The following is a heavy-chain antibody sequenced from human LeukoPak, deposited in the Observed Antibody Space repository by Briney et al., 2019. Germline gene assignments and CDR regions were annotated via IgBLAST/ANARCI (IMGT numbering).Heavy chain of an antibody. CDR3: ARLSCSSTSCYWAFNY. V-gene: IGHV5-51*01. J-gene: IGHJ4*02. Sequence: GESLKISCKGSGYSFTNYWIGWVRQMPGKGLEWMGIMYPGDSDTRYSPSFQGQVTISADNSISTAYLQWSSLKASDTAMYYCARLSCSSTSCYWAFNYWGQGTLVTVSS. D-gene: IGHD2-2*01. CDR1: GYSFTNYW. CDR2: MYPGDSDT.